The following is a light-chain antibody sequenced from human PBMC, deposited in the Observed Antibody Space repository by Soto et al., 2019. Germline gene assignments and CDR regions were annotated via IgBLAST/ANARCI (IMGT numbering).Light chain of an antibody. Sequence: DIQMAQSPPTLSASVGDRVTITCRASQSIRHYLAWYQQMPGKAPKLLIHGASTLQSGVPSRFSGSGSGTEFTLTISSLQPDDFGTYFCQHHHSYSQPFGQGTKVDIK. V-gene: IGKV1-5*01. J-gene: IGKJ1*01. CDR1: QSIRHY. CDR2: GAS. CDR3: QHHHSYSQP.